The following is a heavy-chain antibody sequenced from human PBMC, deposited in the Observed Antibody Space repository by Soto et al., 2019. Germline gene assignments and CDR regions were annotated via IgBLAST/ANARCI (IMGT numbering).Heavy chain of an antibody. CDR1: GFTFTSSA. Sequence: ASVKVSCKASGFTFTSSAVQWVRQARGQRLEWIGWIVVGSGNTNYAQKFQERVTITRDMSTSTAYMELSSLRSEDTAVDYCAARAGYSFPGVWGRGTTVTVSS. D-gene: IGHD6-13*01. V-gene: IGHV1-58*01. J-gene: IGHJ6*02. CDR2: IVVGSGNT. CDR3: AARAGYSFPGV.